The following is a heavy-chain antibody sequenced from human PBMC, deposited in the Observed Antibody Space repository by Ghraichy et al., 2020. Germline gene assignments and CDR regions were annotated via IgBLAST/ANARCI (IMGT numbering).Heavy chain of an antibody. D-gene: IGHD3-3*01. Sequence: GALRLSCAASGFTFSNYYVTWVRQAPGKGLEWVANIKQDGSDKFYVDSVKGRFTISRDNAKNSLYLQMNSLRDEDTAVYYCATKGLEYYDFWSGYYTEDYFDYWGQGTLVTVSS. J-gene: IGHJ4*02. CDR1: GFTFSNYY. CDR3: ATKGLEYYDFWSGYYTEDYFDY. V-gene: IGHV3-7*01. CDR2: IKQDGSDK.